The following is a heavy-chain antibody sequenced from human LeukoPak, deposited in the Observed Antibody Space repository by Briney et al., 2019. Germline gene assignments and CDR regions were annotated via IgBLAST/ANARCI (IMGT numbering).Heavy chain of an antibody. D-gene: IGHD3-22*01. CDR3: VREASTSYYDSSGYYRQTETFDV. V-gene: IGHV4-61*01. Sequence: SDTLSLTCGLSGGSASSDTYYWHWIRRSPGKGLEWVGFVYYSGRTNYNPSLKSRVTMSIDTSKNQVSLRLTSVTAADTAMYFCVREASTSYYDSSGYYRQTETFDVWGLGTMVTVSS. J-gene: IGHJ3*01. CDR2: VYYSGRT. CDR1: GGSASSDTYY.